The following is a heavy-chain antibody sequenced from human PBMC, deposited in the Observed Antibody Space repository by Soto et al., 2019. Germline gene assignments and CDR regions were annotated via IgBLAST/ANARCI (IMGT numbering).Heavy chain of an antibody. CDR1: GFTFSSYA. J-gene: IGHJ1*01. CDR3: ANRGIAAPEYFQH. CDR2: ISGSGGST. D-gene: IGHD6-13*01. Sequence: GGSLRLSCAASGFTFSSYAMSWVRQAPGKGLEWVSAISGSGGSTYYADSVKGRFTISRDNSKNTLYLQMNSLRAEDTAVYYCANRGIAAPEYFQHWGQGTLVTVSS. V-gene: IGHV3-23*01.